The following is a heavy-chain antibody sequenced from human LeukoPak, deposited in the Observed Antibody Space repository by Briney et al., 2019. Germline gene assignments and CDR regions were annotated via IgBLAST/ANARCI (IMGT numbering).Heavy chain of an antibody. CDR1: GYTFTGYY. J-gene: IGHJ6*03. Sequence: ASVKVSCKASGYTFTGYYMHWVRQAPGQGLEWMGRINPNSGGTNYAQKFQGRVTMTRDTSISTAYMELSRLRSDDTAVYYCARDGVSVSYYYYIDVWGKGTTVTVSS. D-gene: IGHD2-8*01. CDR2: INPNSGGT. V-gene: IGHV1-2*06. CDR3: ARDGVSVSYYYYIDV.